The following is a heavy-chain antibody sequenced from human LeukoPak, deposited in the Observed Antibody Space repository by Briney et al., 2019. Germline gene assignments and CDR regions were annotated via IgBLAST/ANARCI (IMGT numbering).Heavy chain of an antibody. Sequence: SETLSLTCTVSGGSISSHYWSWIRQPPGKGLEWIGYIYYSGSTNYNPSLKSRVTISIDTSKNQFSLKLSSVTAADTAVYYCARADSSSWSNWFDPWGQGTLVTVSS. V-gene: IGHV4-59*11. D-gene: IGHD6-13*01. CDR3: ARADSSSWSNWFDP. J-gene: IGHJ5*02. CDR1: GGSISSHY. CDR2: IYYSGST.